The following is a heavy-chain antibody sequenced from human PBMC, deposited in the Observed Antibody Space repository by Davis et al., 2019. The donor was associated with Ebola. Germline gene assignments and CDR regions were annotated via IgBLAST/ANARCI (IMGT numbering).Heavy chain of an antibody. V-gene: IGHV4-59*08. D-gene: IGHD1-14*01. J-gene: IGHJ6*02. CDR3: ARTEGSYGMDV. CDR1: GGSISSYY. Sequence: SETLSLTCTVSGGSISSYYWSWIRQPPGKGLQWLCYLYYRGRTTYNPSLKSRVTISVDTSKNQFSLKLSCVTAADTAVYYCARTEGSYGMDVWGQGTTVTVSS. CDR2: LYYRGRT.